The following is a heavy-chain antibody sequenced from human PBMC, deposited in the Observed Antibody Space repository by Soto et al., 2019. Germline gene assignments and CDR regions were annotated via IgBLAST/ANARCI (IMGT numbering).Heavy chain of an antibody. CDR3: AKGEALYSSHPWDS. V-gene: IGHV3-23*01. Sequence: ETLSLTCTVSGGSISSYYWSWVRQAPGKGLEWVSAISGSGGSTYYADSVKGRFTISRDNSKNTLYLQMNSLRAEDTAIYYCAKGEALYSSHPWDSWGHGTLVTVSS. CDR1: GGSISSYY. CDR2: ISGSGGST. J-gene: IGHJ5*01. D-gene: IGHD3-22*01.